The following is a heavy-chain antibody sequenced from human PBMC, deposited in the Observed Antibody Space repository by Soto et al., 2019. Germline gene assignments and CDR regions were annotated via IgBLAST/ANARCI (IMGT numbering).Heavy chain of an antibody. CDR2: ISYDGGNQ. CDR1: GFTFSSYP. J-gene: IGHJ4*02. CDR3: ARGPITQTSFIDH. D-gene: IGHD1-20*01. Sequence: GGSLRLSCEASGFTFSSYPMHWVRQAPGKGLEWVTVISYDGGNQYYADSVKGRFTISRDNSKETLYLQMHSLRSDDTAVYFCARGPITQTSFIDHWGQGTRVTVSS. V-gene: IGHV3-30-3*01.